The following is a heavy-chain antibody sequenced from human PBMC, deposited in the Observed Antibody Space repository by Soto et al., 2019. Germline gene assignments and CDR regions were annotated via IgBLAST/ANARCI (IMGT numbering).Heavy chain of an antibody. J-gene: IGHJ6*02. Sequence: QVQLVESGGGVVQPGRSLRLSCAASGFTFSSYGMHWVRQAPGKGLEWVAVISYDGSNKYYADSVKGRFTISRDNSKNTLYLQMNSLRAEDTAVYYCASGDYVSSHYYYYYGMDVWGQGTTVTVSS. CDR2: ISYDGSNK. CDR3: ASGDYVSSHYYYYYGMDV. V-gene: IGHV3-30*03. D-gene: IGHD4-17*01. CDR1: GFTFSSYG.